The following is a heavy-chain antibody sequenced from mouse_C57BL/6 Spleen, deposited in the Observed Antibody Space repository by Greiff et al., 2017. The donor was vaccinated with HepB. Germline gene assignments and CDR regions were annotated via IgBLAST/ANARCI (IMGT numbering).Heavy chain of an antibody. CDR3: ARKGPHYAMDY. J-gene: IGHJ4*01. CDR2: ISNGGGST. Sequence: EVQLVESGGGLVQPGGSLKLSCAASGFTFSDYYMYWVRQTPEKRLEWVAYISNGGGSTYYPDTVKGRFTISRDNAKNTLYLQMSRLKSEDTAMYYCARKGPHYAMDYWGQGTSVTVSS. V-gene: IGHV5-12*01. CDR1: GFTFSDYY.